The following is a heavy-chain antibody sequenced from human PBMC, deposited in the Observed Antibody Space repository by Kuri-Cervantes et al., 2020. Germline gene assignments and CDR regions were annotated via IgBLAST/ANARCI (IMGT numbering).Heavy chain of an antibody. D-gene: IGHD3-3*01. J-gene: IGHJ5*02. CDR1: GGSFSGYY. Sequence: GSLRLSCAVYGGSFSGYYWSWIRQPPGKGLEWIGEINHSGSTNYNPSLKSRVTISVDTSRNQFSLKLSSVTAADTAVYYCARRVLQEFLEWLLWDNWFDPWGQGTLVTVSS. V-gene: IGHV4-34*01. CDR2: INHSGST. CDR3: ARRVLQEFLEWLLWDNWFDP.